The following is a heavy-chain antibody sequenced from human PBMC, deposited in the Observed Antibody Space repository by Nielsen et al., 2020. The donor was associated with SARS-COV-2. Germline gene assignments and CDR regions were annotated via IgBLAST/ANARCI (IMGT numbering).Heavy chain of an antibody. CDR1: GGSMSNSNYY. J-gene: IGHJ4*02. Sequence: GSLRPSCTASGGSMSNSNYYWGWIRQPPGRGLERIGGIHYTGSTYYNPSLTSRATISVDTSKKQFSLRLSSVTAADTAVYYCARQSRWLANFDYWGQGTLVTVSS. V-gene: IGHV4-39*01. D-gene: IGHD6-19*01. CDR2: IHYTGST. CDR3: ARQSRWLANFDY.